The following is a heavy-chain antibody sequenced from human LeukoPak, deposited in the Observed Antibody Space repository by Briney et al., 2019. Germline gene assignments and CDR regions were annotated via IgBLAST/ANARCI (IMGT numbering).Heavy chain of an antibody. J-gene: IGHJ5*02. CDR3: ARWLQRWLQSQYNWFDP. Sequence: GESLKISCKGSGYSFTSYWIGWVRQMPGKGLEWMGIIYPGDSDTRYSPSFQGQVTISADKSIRTAYLQWSSLKASDTAMYYCARWLQRWLQSQYNWFDPWGQGTLVTVSS. CDR1: GYSFTSYW. V-gene: IGHV5-51*01. D-gene: IGHD5-24*01. CDR2: IYPGDSDT.